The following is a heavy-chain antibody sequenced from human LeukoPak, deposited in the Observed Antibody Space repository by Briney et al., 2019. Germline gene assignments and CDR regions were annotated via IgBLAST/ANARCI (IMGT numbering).Heavy chain of an antibody. CDR1: GFTFSSYW. J-gene: IGHJ5*02. D-gene: IGHD3-22*01. CDR2: INSDGSST. CDR3: TRSTSGYFIDP. Sequence: GGSLRLSCAASGFTFSSYWMHWVRQDPGKGLAWVSRINSDGSSTNYADSVKGRFTISRDNAKNTLYLQMNSLRVEDTAVYYCTRSTSGYFIDPWGQGTLVTVSS. V-gene: IGHV3-74*01.